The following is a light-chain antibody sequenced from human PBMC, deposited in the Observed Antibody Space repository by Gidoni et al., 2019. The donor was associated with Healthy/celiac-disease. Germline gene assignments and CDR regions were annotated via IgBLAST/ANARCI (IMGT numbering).Light chain of an antibody. CDR3: QVWDSSSDHPLYV. J-gene: IGLJ1*01. CDR1: NIGRKR. V-gene: IGLV3-21*02. Sequence: SYVLTQPPSVSVAAGQTARITCGGNNIGRKRVHWYQQKPGQATVLVVYDDSDRPSGIPERFSGSNSGNTATLTISRVEAGDEADYYCQVWDSSSDHPLYVFGPGTNVTVL. CDR2: DDS.